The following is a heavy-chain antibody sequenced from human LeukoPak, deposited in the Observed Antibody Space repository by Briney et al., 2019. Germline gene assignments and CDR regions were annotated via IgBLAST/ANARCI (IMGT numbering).Heavy chain of an antibody. CDR1: GFAFNTYS. J-gene: IGHJ4*02. V-gene: IGHV3-21*03. Sequence: GGSLRLSCAASGFAFNTYSMNWVRQAPGRGLEWVSFIFSSSTYIYYTDSVKGRFTISRDNARNSLYLQMDNLRAEDTGVYYCARDFYDGFALDYWGQGTLVTVSS. D-gene: IGHD2/OR15-2a*01. CDR2: IFSSSTYI. CDR3: ARDFYDGFALDY.